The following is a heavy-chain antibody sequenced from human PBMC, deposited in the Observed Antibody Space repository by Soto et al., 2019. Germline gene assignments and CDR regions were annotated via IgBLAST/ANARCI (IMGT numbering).Heavy chain of an antibody. J-gene: IGHJ5*02. CDR1: GFTFSNAW. D-gene: IGHD6-19*01. CDR3: PRSGWYSGNWFDP. CDR2: IKSKTDGGTT. Sequence: EVQLVESGGGLVKPGGSLRLSCAASGFTFSNAWRNWVRQAPGQGLEWVGRIKSKTDGGTTDYAAHVKSRCTISRDDSKNTLYLQINSLKSEDPAVYYCPRSGWYSGNWFDPWGQGTLVTVSS. V-gene: IGHV3-15*07.